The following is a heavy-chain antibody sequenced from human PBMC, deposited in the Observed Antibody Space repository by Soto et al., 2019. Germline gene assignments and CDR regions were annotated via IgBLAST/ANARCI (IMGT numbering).Heavy chain of an antibody. J-gene: IGHJ3*02. CDR3: AKGRLRFPSLRGNAVDI. CDR1: EFTFSTFG. D-gene: IGHD3-10*01. CDR2: ISYDGSKK. Sequence: QVQLVESGGGVVQPGRSMRLSCAASEFTFSTFGMHCVRQAPGKGPEWVAIISYDGSKKYYADSVKGRFTISRDNSKNTLSLQMNSLRPEDTAGYYCAKGRLRFPSLRGNAVDIWGQGTMVPVSS. V-gene: IGHV3-30*18.